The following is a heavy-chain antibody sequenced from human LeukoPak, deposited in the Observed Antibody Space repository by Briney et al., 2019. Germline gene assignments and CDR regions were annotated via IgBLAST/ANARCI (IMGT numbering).Heavy chain of an antibody. V-gene: IGHV3-23*01. CDR3: AKDRIASPPQGRFDP. Sequence: GGSLRLSCAASGFTFSIYAMSWVRQAPGKGLEWVSAISGSGGTAYYADSVKGRFTISRDNPQNTLYLQMNSLGAEDTAIYYCAKDRIASPPQGRFDPWGQGTLVTVSS. CDR1: GFTFSIYA. D-gene: IGHD6-6*01. J-gene: IGHJ5*02. CDR2: ISGSGGTA.